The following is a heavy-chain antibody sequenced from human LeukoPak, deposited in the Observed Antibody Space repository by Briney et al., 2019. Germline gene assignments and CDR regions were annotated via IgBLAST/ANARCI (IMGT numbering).Heavy chain of an antibody. CDR1: GFTFSTYW. Sequence: TGGSLRLSCAASGFTFSTYWMSWVRQAPGKGLEWVSSISASSSHRYYSDSVKGRSTISRDNAKNSLYLQMNSLRAEDTAVYYCARGVHTSSWYLDYWGQGTLVTVSS. D-gene: IGHD6-13*01. J-gene: IGHJ4*02. V-gene: IGHV3-21*01. CDR3: ARGVHTSSWYLDY. CDR2: ISASSSHR.